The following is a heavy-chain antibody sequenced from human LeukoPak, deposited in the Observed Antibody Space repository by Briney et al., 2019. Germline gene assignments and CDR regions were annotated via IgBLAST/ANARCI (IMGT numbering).Heavy chain of an antibody. CDR2: IYYSGST. D-gene: IGHD6-13*01. CDR1: GGSISSYY. CDR3: ARRAHSSSWYNWFDP. Sequence: PSETLSLTCTVSGGSISSYYWSWLRQPPGKGLEWIGYIYYSGSTNYNPSLKSRVTISVDTSKNQFSLKLSSVTAADTAVYYCARRAHSSSWYNWFDPWGQGTLVTVSS. J-gene: IGHJ5*02. V-gene: IGHV4-59*01.